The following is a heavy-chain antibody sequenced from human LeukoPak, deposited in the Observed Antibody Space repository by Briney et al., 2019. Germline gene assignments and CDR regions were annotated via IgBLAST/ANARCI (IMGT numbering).Heavy chain of an antibody. CDR3: AKGLLNQIGYYYYGMDV. J-gene: IGHJ6*04. CDR2: ISYDGSNK. CDR1: GFTFSSYG. D-gene: IGHD1-14*01. Sequence: GGFLRLSCAASGFTFSSYGMHWVRQAPGKGLEWVAVISYDGSNKYYADSVKGRFTISRDNSKNTLYLQMNSLRAEDTAVYYCAKGLLNQIGYYYYGMDVWGKGTTVTVSS. V-gene: IGHV3-30*18.